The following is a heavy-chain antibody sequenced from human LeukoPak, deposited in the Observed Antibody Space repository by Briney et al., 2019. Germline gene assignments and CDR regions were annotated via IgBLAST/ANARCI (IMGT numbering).Heavy chain of an antibody. CDR1: GVTFSSYS. CDR3: ARDSSGYSSSSEYSHWFDP. CDR2: ISSSSSYI. J-gene: IGHJ5*02. Sequence: NPGGSLRLSCAASGVTFSSYSMNWVRQAPGKGLEWVSSISSSSSYIYYADSVKGRFTISRDNANNSLYLQMNSLRAEDTAVYYCARDSSGYSSSSEYSHWFDPWGQGTLVTVSS. D-gene: IGHD6-6*01. V-gene: IGHV3-21*01.